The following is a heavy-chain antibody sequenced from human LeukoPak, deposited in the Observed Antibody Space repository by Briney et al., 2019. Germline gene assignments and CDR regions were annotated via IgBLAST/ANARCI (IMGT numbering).Heavy chain of an antibody. CDR3: ARGGRVFWSGYFYYFDY. V-gene: IGHV1-2*06. J-gene: IGHJ4*02. CDR1: GYTFTGYY. D-gene: IGHD3-3*01. Sequence: ASVKVSCKASGYTFTGYYMHWVRQAPGQGLEWMGRINPNSGGTNYAQKFQGRVTMTRGTSISTAYMELSRLRSDDTAVYYCARGGRVFWSGYFYYFDYWGQGTLVTVSS. CDR2: INPNSGGT.